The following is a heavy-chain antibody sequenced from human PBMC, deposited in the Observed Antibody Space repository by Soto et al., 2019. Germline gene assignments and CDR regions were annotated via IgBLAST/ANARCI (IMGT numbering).Heavy chain of an antibody. CDR3: AKDGAGRRTYYDFWRGYAPGRTPDDY. D-gene: IGHD3-3*01. Sequence: QVQLVESGGGVVQPGRSLRLSCAASGFTFSIYGMHWVRQAPGKGLEWVVVISYDGSNEYYADSVKGRFTISRDNSKNTLYLQRTSLGAEDTAVSFCAKDGAGRRTYYDFWRGYAPGRTPDDYWGQGTLVTVSS. CDR2: ISYDGSNE. CDR1: GFTFSIYG. J-gene: IGHJ4*02. V-gene: IGHV3-30*18.